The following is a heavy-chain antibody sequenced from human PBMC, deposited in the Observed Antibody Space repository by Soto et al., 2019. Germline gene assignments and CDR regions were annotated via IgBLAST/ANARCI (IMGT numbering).Heavy chain of an antibody. J-gene: IGHJ4*02. CDR3: ARVLYGDYIDY. CDR2: IYHSGST. V-gene: IGHV4-38-2*01. Sequence: SETLSLTCAVSGYSISSGYYWGWIRQPPGKGLEWIGSIYHSGSTYYNPSLKSRVTISVDTSKNQFSLKLSSVTAADTAVYYCARVLYGDYIDYWGQGTLVTVSS. D-gene: IGHD4-17*01. CDR1: GYSISSGYY.